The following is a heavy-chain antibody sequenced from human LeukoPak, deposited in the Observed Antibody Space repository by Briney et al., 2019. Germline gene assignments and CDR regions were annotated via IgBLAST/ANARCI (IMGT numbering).Heavy chain of an antibody. D-gene: IGHD2-2*01. J-gene: IGHJ4*02. V-gene: IGHV3-30*02. CDR3: AKDGSYCSSISCYFDS. CDR1: GFTFSSYG. CDR2: IRYDKSNE. Sequence: GGSLRLSCAASGFTFSSYGMSWVRQAPGKGLEWVAFIRYDKSNEYYADSVRGRFTISRDNSKNTLYLQMNSLRAEDTAVYYCAKDGSYCSSISCYFDSWGQGTLVTVSS.